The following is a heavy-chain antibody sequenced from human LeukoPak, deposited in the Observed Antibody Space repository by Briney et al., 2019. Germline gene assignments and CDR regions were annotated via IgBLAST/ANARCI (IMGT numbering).Heavy chain of an antibody. Sequence: SETLSLTCTVSGYSISSGYYWGWVRPPPGKGLQWIGSIFRSWTTYYSPTLRRRLSMSLDTSKNQFSLKLTSVTATDTAVYYCVRGRGGLGIYQFEFWGQGALVIVPS. CDR2: IFRSWTT. CDR3: VRGRGGLGIYQFEF. D-gene: IGHD3/OR15-3a*01. CDR1: GYSISSGYY. V-gene: IGHV4-38-2*02. J-gene: IGHJ4*02.